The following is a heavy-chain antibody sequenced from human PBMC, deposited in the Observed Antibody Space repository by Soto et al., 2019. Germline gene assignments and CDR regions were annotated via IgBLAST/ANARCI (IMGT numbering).Heavy chain of an antibody. D-gene: IGHD3-22*01. CDR1: GDTISTGGYS. Sequence: SETLSLTCGVSGDTISTGGYSWAWIRQPPGKALEWIGHTYHSGNPYYNPSLKSRVTISVDTSKNQFSLKLSSVTAADTAVYYCARVGDYYDSSGYYTLRADAFDIWGQGTMVT. CDR2: TYHSGNP. J-gene: IGHJ3*02. V-gene: IGHV4-30-2*05. CDR3: ARVGDYYDSSGYYTLRADAFDI.